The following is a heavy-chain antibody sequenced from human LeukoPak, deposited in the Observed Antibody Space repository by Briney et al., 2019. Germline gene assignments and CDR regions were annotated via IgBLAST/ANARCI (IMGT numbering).Heavy chain of an antibody. CDR1: GGSISSTNW. V-gene: IGHV4-4*02. Sequence: SETLSLTCGVSGGSISSTNWWTWVRQPPGEGLEWIGEVHLSGRTNYNPSLESRVTMSVDMSENHISLKLTSVTAADTAVYYCAREGGPYRPLDYWGEGTVVTVSS. J-gene: IGHJ4*02. CDR3: AREGGPYRPLDY. CDR2: VHLSGRT.